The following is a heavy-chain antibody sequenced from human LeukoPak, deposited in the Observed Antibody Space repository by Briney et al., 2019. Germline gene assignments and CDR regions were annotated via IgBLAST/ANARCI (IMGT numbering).Heavy chain of an antibody. CDR1: GGTFSSYA. D-gene: IGHD3-22*01. Sequence: SVKVSCKASGGTFSSYAISWVRQAPGQGLEWMEGIIPIFGTANYAQKFQGRVTITTDESTSTAYMELSSLRSEDTAVYYCARDYYDSSGYYSYNWFDPWGQGTLVTVSS. V-gene: IGHV1-69*05. CDR2: IIPIFGTA. CDR3: ARDYYDSSGYYSYNWFDP. J-gene: IGHJ5*02.